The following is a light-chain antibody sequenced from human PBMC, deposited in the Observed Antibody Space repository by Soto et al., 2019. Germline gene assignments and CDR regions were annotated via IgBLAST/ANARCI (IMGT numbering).Light chain of an antibody. Sequence: EIVLTQSPGTLSLSPGERATLSCRASQSVSSSHLAWYQQKPGQAPRLLISGASSRATGIPDRFTGSASGTDFTLTISRLEPEDFAVYYCQQYGGSRRTFGQGTKVEIK. J-gene: IGKJ1*01. CDR3: QQYGGSRRT. V-gene: IGKV3-20*01. CDR2: GAS. CDR1: QSVSSSH.